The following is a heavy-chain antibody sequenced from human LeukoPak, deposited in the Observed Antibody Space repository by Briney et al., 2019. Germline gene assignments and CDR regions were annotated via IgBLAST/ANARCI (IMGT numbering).Heavy chain of an antibody. J-gene: IGHJ4*02. Sequence: GGSLRLSCAASGFTFSSSEMNWVRQAPGKGLEWVSYISSSGSTIYYADSVKGRFTISRDNAKNSLYLQMNGLRAEDTAVYYCASNVDTATRAYWGQGTLVTVSS. CDR2: ISSSGSTI. CDR3: ASNVDTATRAY. V-gene: IGHV3-48*03. D-gene: IGHD5-18*01. CDR1: GFTFSSSE.